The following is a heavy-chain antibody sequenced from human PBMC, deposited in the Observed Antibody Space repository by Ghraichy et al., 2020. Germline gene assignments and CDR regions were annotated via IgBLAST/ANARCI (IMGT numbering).Heavy chain of an antibody. CDR1: GFTFSSYA. J-gene: IGHJ4*02. CDR3: AKSGSSSDYSPIDY. Sequence: GESLNISCAASGFTFSSYAISWVRQAPGKGLECVSSISGGGDSPYYADSVKGRFTISRDNSKNTVYLQMNSLRAEDTAVYYCAKSGSSSDYSPIDYWGQGTLVTVSS. CDR2: ISGGGDSP. V-gene: IGHV3-23*01. D-gene: IGHD3-22*01.